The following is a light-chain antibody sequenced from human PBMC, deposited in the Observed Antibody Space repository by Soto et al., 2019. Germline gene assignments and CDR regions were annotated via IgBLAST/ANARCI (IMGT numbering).Light chain of an antibody. V-gene: IGKV3-15*01. CDR3: QQYNNWHQT. J-gene: IGKJ1*01. CDR2: GAS. CDR1: QSVSSN. Sequence: EIVMTQSPATLSVSPGERATLSCRASQSVSSNLAWYQQKPGRAPRLLIYGASTRATGIPARFSGSGSGTEFTLTISSLQSEDFAVYYCQQYNNWHQTFGQGTKVDIK.